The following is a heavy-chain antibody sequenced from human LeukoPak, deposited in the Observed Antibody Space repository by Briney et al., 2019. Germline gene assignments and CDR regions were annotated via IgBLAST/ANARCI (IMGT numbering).Heavy chain of an antibody. CDR3: ARLYYDGWGGLDV. V-gene: IGHV4-39*01. D-gene: IGHD3-22*01. J-gene: IGHJ6*02. Sequence: SETLSLTCTVSGGSISSSSYYWGWIRQPPGKGLEWIGSMYYSGSTCYNPSLKSRVTISVDMSKNQFSLELRSVTAADTAVYYCARLYYDGWGGLDVWGQGTTVIVSS. CDR1: GGSISSSSYY. CDR2: MYYSGST.